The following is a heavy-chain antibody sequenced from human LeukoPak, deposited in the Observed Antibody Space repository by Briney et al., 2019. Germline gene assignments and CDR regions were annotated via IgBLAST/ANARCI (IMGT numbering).Heavy chain of an antibody. J-gene: IGHJ6*03. CDR2: IYYRGTT. Sequence: SETLSLTCTVSGDSITSGSYYWGWVRQPPGKGLEWLGTIYYRGTTYYNPSLKSRVTISVVTSKNQFSLRLNSVTAADTAVYYCARDFSSSSSVCYYYYMDVWGKGTSVTVSS. V-gene: IGHV4-39*07. CDR1: GDSITSGSYY. D-gene: IGHD6-6*01. CDR3: ARDFSSSSSVCYYYYMDV.